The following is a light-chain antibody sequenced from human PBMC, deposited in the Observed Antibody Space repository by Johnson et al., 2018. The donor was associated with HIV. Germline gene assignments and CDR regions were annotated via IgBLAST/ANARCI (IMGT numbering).Light chain of an antibody. CDR3: GTWDSSLSVYV. CDR1: TSNIGNND. J-gene: IGLJ1*01. CDR2: DNY. V-gene: IGLV1-51*01. Sequence: QPVLTQPPSVSAAPGQKVTFSCSGSTSNIGNNDVSWYRHLPGTAPKLLIYDNYKRPSGIPDRFSGSKSGTQATLDITGLQTGDEADYYCGTWDSSLSVYVFATGTKVTVL.